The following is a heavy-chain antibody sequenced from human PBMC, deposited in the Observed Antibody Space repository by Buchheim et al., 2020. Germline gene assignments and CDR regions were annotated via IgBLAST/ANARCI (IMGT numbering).Heavy chain of an antibody. CDR2: ISYDGSNK. J-gene: IGHJ4*02. V-gene: IGHV3-30*18. Sequence: QVQLVESGGGVVQPGRSLRLSCAASGFTFSSYGMHWVRQAPGKGLEWVAVISYDGSNKYYADSVKGRFTISRDNSKNTLYLQMNSLRAEDTAVYYCAKDKGGVKRSTQKYSGSRTGIDYWGQGTL. D-gene: IGHD1-26*01. CDR1: GFTFSSYG. CDR3: AKDKGGVKRSTQKYSGSRTGIDY.